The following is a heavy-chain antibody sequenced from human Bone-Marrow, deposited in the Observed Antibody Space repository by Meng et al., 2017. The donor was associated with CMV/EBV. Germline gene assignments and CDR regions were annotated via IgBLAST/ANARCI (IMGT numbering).Heavy chain of an antibody. J-gene: IGHJ4*02. CDR3: ARATSEYYYDSSGYYYAMGYFDY. V-gene: IGHV5-51*01. CDR2: IYPGDSDT. D-gene: IGHD3-22*01. Sequence: KVSCKGSGYSFTSYWIGWVRQMPGKGLEWMGIIYPGDSDTRYSPSFQGQVTISADKSISTAYLQWSSLKASDTAMYYCARATSEYYYDSSGYYYAMGYFDYWGQGTLVTVSS. CDR1: GYSFTSYW.